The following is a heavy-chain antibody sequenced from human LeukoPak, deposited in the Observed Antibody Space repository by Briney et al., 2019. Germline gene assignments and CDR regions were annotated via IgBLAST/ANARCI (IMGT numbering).Heavy chain of an antibody. CDR2: ITPVIDTA. V-gene: IGHV1-69*08. J-gene: IGHJ5*02. CDR1: GGTFLSHT. CDR3: ARVNLRGSNYNWFDP. D-gene: IGHD3-10*01. Sequence: GASVKVSCKTSGGTFLSHTFSWVRQAPGQGLEWMGKITPVIDTANYAQTFQGRVSIHADKSTTTVYMDLSGLRPDDTAVYYCARVNLRGSNYNWFDPWGQGTRVTVSS.